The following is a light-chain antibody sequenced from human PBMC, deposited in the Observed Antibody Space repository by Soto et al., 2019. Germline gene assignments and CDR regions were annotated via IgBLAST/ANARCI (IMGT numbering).Light chain of an antibody. CDR3: QQYNNWPRT. Sequence: EIVMTQSPATLSVSPGERATLSCRASQSVSSNLAWYQQKPGQAPRLLIYGTSTRATGIPARFSGRGSGTAFTLTISSLQSEDFAVYYCQQYNNWPRTFGQGTKVDIK. J-gene: IGKJ1*01. CDR2: GTS. V-gene: IGKV3-15*01. CDR1: QSVSSN.